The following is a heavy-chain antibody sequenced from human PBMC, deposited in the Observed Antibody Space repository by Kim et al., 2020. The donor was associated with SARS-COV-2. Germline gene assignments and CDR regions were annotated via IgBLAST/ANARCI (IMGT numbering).Heavy chain of an antibody. CDR3: ARGGDSSGYWGVSKKHYYYYGMDV. J-gene: IGHJ6*02. CDR2: ISAYNGNT. D-gene: IGHD3-22*01. V-gene: IGHV1-18*01. CDR1: GYTFTSYG. Sequence: ASVKVSCKASGYTFTSYGISWVRQAPGQGLEWMGWISAYNGNTNYAQKLQGRVTMTTDTSTSTAYMELRSLRSDDTAVYYCARGGDSSGYWGVSKKHYYYYGMDVWGQGTTVTVSS.